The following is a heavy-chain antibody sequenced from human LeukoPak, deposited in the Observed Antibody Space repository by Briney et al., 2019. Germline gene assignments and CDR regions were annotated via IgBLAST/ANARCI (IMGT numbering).Heavy chain of an antibody. CDR2: IQYDGSSK. J-gene: IGHJ4*02. CDR1: KFTFSNHG. V-gene: IGHV3-30*02. CDR3: ARSRSGSGWDY. Sequence: GGSLRLSCAASKFTFSNHGMHWVRQTAGKGLEWVASIQYDGSSKYYADSVKGRFTISRENSENTLYLQMSSLRGEDTAVYYCARSRSGSGWDYWGQGTQVTVSS. D-gene: IGHD6-19*01.